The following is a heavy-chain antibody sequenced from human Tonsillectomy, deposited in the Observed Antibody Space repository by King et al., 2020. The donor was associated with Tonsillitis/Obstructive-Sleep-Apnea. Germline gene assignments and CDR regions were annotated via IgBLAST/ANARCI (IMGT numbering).Heavy chain of an antibody. J-gene: IGHJ4*02. CDR3: ARGVAGTVSY. V-gene: IGHV4-59*01. CDR1: GGSISSYY. Sequence: VPLQESGPGLVKPSETLSLTCTVSGGSISSYYWSWLRQPPGKGLEWIGYIYYSGSTNYNPSLKSRVTISVDTSKNQFSLKLSSVTAADTAVYYCARGVAGTVSYWGQGTLVTVSS. D-gene: IGHD6-19*01. CDR2: IYYSGST.